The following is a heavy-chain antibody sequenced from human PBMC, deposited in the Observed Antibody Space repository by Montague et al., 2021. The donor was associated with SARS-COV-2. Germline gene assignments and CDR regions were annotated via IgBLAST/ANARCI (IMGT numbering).Heavy chain of an antibody. V-gene: IGHV6-1*01. CDR2: TNYRSKWTS. D-gene: IGHD4-17*01. CDR3: VRDTGSAQAGFDA. CDR1: GDSVWSNTAA. Sequence: CAISGDSVWSNTAAWNWIRQSPSVGLVWLGRTNYRSKWTSDYATSVEGRISIDPDTSKNQFFLHLRSVTPEDTGVYYCVRDTGSAQAGFDAWGQGTLVTVSS. J-gene: IGHJ4*02.